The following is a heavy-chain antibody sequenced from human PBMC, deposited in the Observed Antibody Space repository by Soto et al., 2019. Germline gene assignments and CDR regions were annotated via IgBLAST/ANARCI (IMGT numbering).Heavy chain of an antibody. J-gene: IGHJ4*02. CDR3: ARRIAATGTNYFDS. CDR2: IYYSGST. Sequence: SETLSLTCKVSDNSINSYSYYWGWIRQPPGKGLEWIASIYYSGSTYYNPSLKSRVAISLDRPKNQLPLRLSSVTAADTAVYYCARRIAATGTNYFDSLGQGTLVTVS. CDR1: DNSINSYSYY. V-gene: IGHV4-39*01. D-gene: IGHD6-13*01.